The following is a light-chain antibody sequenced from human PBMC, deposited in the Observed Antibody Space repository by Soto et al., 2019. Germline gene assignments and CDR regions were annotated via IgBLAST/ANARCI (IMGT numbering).Light chain of an antibody. Sequence: DIQMTQSPSTLSASVGDRVTITCRASQSISSWLAWYQQKPGKAPKLLIYDASSLESGVPSRFSGSGSGTECTLTIRSLQPDDVATYYCQQYNSYSWTFGQGTKVEIK. J-gene: IGKJ1*01. CDR1: QSISSW. CDR3: QQYNSYSWT. CDR2: DAS. V-gene: IGKV1-5*01.